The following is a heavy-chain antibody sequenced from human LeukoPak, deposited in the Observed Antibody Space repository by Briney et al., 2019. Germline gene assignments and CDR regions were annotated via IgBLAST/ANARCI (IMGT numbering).Heavy chain of an antibody. J-gene: IGHJ5*02. CDR2: INPSGGST. D-gene: IGHD3-22*01. V-gene: IGHV1-46*01. Sequence: AASVKVSCKASGYTFTSYYMHWVRQAPGQGLEWMGIINPSGGSTSYAQKFQGRVTMTRDTSTSTVCMELSSLRSEDTAVYYCARDQGSYYDSSGYSLNWFDPWGKGTLVTVSS. CDR1: GYTFTSYY. CDR3: ARDQGSYYDSSGYSLNWFDP.